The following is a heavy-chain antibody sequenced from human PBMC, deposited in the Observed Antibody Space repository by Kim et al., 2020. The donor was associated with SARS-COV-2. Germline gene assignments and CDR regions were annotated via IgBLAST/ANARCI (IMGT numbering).Heavy chain of an antibody. J-gene: IGHJ4*02. V-gene: IGHV4-59*08. D-gene: IGHD3-22*01. CDR3: ARQGHYYDSSGYYDGFDY. Sequence: KSRVTISVDTSKNQFSLKLSSVTAADTAVYYCARQGHYYDSSGYYDGFDYWGQGTLVTVSS.